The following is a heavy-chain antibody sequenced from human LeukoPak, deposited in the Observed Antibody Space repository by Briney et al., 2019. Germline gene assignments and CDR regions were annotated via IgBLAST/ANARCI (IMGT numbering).Heavy chain of an antibody. V-gene: IGHV4-39*07. Sequence: SETLSLTCTVSGGSISSSTYYWGWIRQPPGKGLEWIGIISYSGSTHYNPSLKSRVTISVDTSKNQFSLKLSSVTAADTAVYYCARIIVGASNYYYYGMDVWGQGTTVTVSS. CDR3: ARIIVGASNYYYYGMDV. D-gene: IGHD1-26*01. CDR1: GGSISSSTYY. J-gene: IGHJ6*02. CDR2: ISYSGST.